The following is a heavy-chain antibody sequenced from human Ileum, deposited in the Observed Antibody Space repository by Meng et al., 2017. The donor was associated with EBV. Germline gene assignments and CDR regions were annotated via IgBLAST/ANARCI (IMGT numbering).Heavy chain of an antibody. D-gene: IGHD3-22*01. V-gene: IGHV6-1*01. CDR2: TYYRSKWYN. Sequence: QVQLQTPGHALVKASQTLSLTCAITGDSVSSNSAAWNWIRPSPSRGLEWLGRTYYRSKWYNDYAVSVKSRITINPDTSKNQFSLQLNSVTTEDTAVYYCARDSSSSAYSPFDYWGQGTLVTVSS. J-gene: IGHJ4*02. CDR3: ARDSSSSAYSPFDY. CDR1: GDSVSSNSAA.